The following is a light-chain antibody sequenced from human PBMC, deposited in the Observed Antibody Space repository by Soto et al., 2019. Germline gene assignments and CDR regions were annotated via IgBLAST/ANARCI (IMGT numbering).Light chain of an antibody. CDR1: SSNIGAGYD. J-gene: IGLJ2*01. CDR2: GNN. CDR3: QSYDSRLSGGVL. Sequence: QSVLTQPPSMSGAPGQWVTLSCTGSSSNIGAGYDVHWYQHLPGTAPKLLLFGNNNRPSGVPDRFSGSKSGTSAFLAITGLQADDEAYYYSQSYDSRLSGGVLFGGGTKLTVL. V-gene: IGLV1-40*01.